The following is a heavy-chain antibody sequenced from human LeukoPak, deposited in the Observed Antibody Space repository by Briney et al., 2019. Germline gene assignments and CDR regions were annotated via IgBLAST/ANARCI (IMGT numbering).Heavy chain of an antibody. CDR1: GGTVNNFG. J-gene: IGHJ5*02. D-gene: IGHD6-19*01. Sequence: SVKVSCKASGGTVNNFGISWVRQAPGQGLEWMGGIIPLFGTTNYAQKFQGRVTITADESTSTAYMELSSLRSEDTAVYYCATEPDSSGWYPPLGPWGQGTLVTVSS. CDR2: IIPLFGTT. CDR3: ATEPDSSGWYPPLGP. V-gene: IGHV1-69*13.